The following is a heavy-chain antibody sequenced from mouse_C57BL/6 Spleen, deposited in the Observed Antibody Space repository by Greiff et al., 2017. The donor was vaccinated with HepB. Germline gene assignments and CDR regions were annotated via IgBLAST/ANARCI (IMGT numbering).Heavy chain of an antibody. Sequence: EVQGVESGGGLVKPGGSLKLSCAASGFTFSNYAMSWVRQTPEKRLEWVATISDGGSYTYYPDNVKGRFTISRDNAKNNLYLQMSHLKSEDTAMYYCARDPSWWYFDVWGTGTTVTVSS. V-gene: IGHV5-4*01. CDR2: ISDGGSYT. CDR1: GFTFSNYA. CDR3: ARDPSWWYFDV. J-gene: IGHJ1*03.